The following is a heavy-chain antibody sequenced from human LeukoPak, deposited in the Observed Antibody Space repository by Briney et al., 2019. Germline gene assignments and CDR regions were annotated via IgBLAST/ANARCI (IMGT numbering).Heavy chain of an antibody. Sequence: GGSLRLFCAASGFTLSNYWMGWVRRAPGKGLEWVANINQDGSEKHYVDFLKGRFTISRDNAKNSLYLQMNSLRAEDTAVYYCARDGDTAMVNYYYYYMDVWGKGTTVTVSS. CDR1: GFTLSNYW. V-gene: IGHV3-7*01. CDR2: INQDGSEK. D-gene: IGHD5-18*01. CDR3: ARDGDTAMVNYYYYYMDV. J-gene: IGHJ6*03.